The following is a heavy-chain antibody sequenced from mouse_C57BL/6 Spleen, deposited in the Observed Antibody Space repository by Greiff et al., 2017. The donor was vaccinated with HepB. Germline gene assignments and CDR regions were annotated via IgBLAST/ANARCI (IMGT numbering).Heavy chain of an antibody. Sequence: QVHVKQSGAELAKPGASVKLSCKASGYTFTSYWMHWVKQRPGQGLEWIGYINPSSGYTKYNQKFKDKATLTADKSSSTAYMQLSSLTYEDSAVYYCARSLYYDYDEASYFDYWGQGTTLTVSS. J-gene: IGHJ2*01. CDR1: GYTFTSYW. CDR3: ARSLYYDYDEASYFDY. D-gene: IGHD2-4*01. V-gene: IGHV1-7*01. CDR2: INPSSGYT.